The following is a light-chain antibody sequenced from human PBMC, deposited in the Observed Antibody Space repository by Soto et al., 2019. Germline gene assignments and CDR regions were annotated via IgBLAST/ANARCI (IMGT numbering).Light chain of an antibody. CDR2: HAY. J-gene: IGKJ1*01. V-gene: IGKV1-5*01. CDR3: QQYNSYPWT. Sequence: DIQMTQSPSTLSASVGDRVTLTCRASQSISSWLAWYQQKPGKAPKLLIYHAYSLESGVPSRFSGSESGTEFTLTINSLQPDDFATYYCQQYNSYPWTCGQGTKVDIK. CDR1: QSISSW.